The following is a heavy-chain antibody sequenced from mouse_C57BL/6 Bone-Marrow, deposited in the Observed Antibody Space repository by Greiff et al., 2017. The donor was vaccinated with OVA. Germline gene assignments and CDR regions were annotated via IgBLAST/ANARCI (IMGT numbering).Heavy chain of an antibody. CDR2: IYPGDGDT. Sequence: VQLQESGPELVKPGASVKISCKASGYAFSSSWMNWVKQRPGKGLEWIGRIYPGDGDTNYNGKFKGKATLTADKSSSTAYMQLSSLTSEDSAVAFCASDRYDRCSYAMDYWGQGTSVTVSS. V-gene: IGHV1-82*01. CDR3: ASDRYDRCSYAMDY. D-gene: IGHD2-12*01. CDR1: GYAFSSSW. J-gene: IGHJ4*01.